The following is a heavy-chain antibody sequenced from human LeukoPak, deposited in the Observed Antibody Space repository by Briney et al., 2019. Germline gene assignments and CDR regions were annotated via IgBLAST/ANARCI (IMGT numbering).Heavy chain of an antibody. Sequence: PGGSLRLSCAASGFTFSTHSLHWVRQAPGKGLEWVAVISYDGSSKLYADSVKGRFAISRDNSKNTLYLQMNSLRAEDTAVYYCAKRSGTYWGQGTLVTVSS. CDR1: GFTFSTHS. D-gene: IGHD3-3*01. V-gene: IGHV3-30*09. CDR3: AKRSGTY. J-gene: IGHJ4*02. CDR2: ISYDGSSK.